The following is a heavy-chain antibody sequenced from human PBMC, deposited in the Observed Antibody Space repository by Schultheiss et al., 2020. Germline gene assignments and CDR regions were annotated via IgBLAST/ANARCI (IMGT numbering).Heavy chain of an antibody. D-gene: IGHD4-17*01. CDR2: IFGNDET. V-gene: IGHV2-5*01. J-gene: IGHJ4*02. CDR3: AHRHNGDYDN. Sequence: SGPTLVKPTQTLTLTCTFSGFSLTTSAVGVAWIRQPPGQALEWLALIFGNDETRFSTSLRYRLTITKDASKNQVVLTIINMDPADTATYYCAHRHNGDYDNGGQGHLGTVAS. CDR1: GFSLTTSAVG.